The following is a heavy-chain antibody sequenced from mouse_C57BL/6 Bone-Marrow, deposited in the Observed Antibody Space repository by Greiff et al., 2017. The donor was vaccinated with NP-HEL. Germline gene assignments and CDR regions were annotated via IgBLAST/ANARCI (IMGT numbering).Heavy chain of an antibody. CDR2: INPGSGGT. CDR1: GYAFTNYL. V-gene: IGHV1-54*01. CDR3: ARQGDYDRGFDY. Sequence: VKLMESGAELVRPGTSVKVSCKASGYAFTNYLIEWVKQRPGQGLEWIGVINPGSGGTNYNEKFKGKATLTADKSSSTAYMQLSSLTSEDSAVYFCARQGDYDRGFDYWGQGTTLTVSS. J-gene: IGHJ2*01. D-gene: IGHD2-4*01.